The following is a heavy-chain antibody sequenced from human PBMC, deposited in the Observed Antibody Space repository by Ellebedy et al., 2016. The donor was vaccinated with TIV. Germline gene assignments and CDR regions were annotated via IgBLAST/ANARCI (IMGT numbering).Heavy chain of an antibody. Sequence: ASVKVSCXASGCTFISYGISSVRHPPGQGLEWMGWISAYNGNTNYAQKLQVRVTMTTDTYTSTAYMELRSVRAEDTAVYYCERGFNTLWFGELSYFDYWGQGTLVTVSS. V-gene: IGHV1-18*01. CDR1: GCTFISYG. J-gene: IGHJ4*02. D-gene: IGHD3-10*01. CDR3: ERGFNTLWFGELSYFDY. CDR2: ISAYNGNT.